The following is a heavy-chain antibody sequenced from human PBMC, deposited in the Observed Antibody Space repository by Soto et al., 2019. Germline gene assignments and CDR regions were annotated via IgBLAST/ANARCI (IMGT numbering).Heavy chain of an antibody. CDR1: GFTFSSYA. Sequence: GGSLRLSCAASGFTFSSYAMSWVRQAPGKGLEWVSAISGSGGSTYYADSVKGRFTISRDNSKNTLYPQMNSLRAEDTAVYYCAKDLVVAGTEDYWGQGTLVTVSS. CDR3: AKDLVVAGTEDY. CDR2: ISGSGGST. D-gene: IGHD6-19*01. J-gene: IGHJ4*02. V-gene: IGHV3-23*01.